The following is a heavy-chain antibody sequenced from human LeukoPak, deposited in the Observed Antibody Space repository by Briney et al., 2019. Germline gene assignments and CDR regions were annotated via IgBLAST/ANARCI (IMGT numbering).Heavy chain of an antibody. CDR1: GGSISSYY. D-gene: IGHD5-12*01. CDR2: IYYSGST. J-gene: IGHJ3*02. CDR3: ASHHSGASPSDAFDI. Sequence: SETLSLTCTVSGGSISSYYWSWIRQTPGKGLEWIGYIYYSGSTNYNPSLKSRVTISVDTSKNQFSLKLSSVTAADTAVYYCASHHSGASPSDAFDIWGHGTMVTVSS. V-gene: IGHV4-59*01.